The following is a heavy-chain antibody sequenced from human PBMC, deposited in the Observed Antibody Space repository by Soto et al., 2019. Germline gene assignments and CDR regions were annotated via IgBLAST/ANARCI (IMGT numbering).Heavy chain of an antibody. Sequence: GASVKVSCKASGYTFTSYGISWVRQAPGQGLEWMGWMNPNSGNTGYAQKFQGRVTMTRNTSISTAYMELSSLRSEDTAVYYCARGRGYSGYDYAFDIWGQGTMVTVSS. CDR3: ARGRGYSGYDYAFDI. CDR1: GYTFTSYG. J-gene: IGHJ3*02. CDR2: MNPNSGNT. D-gene: IGHD5-12*01. V-gene: IGHV1-8*02.